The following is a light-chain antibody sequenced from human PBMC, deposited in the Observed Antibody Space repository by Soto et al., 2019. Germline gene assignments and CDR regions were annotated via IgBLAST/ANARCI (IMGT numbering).Light chain of an antibody. CDR2: GVS. CDR3: HQYGTSPKT. J-gene: IGKJ1*01. V-gene: IGKV3-20*01. Sequence: EIVLTQSPGTLSLSPGERATLSCRASQSVSSSYLAWYQHKPGQAPRLLIYGVSSRATGIPDRFSGSGSGTHFILTISRLEPEDFAVYYCHQYGTSPKTVGQGTKVEIK. CDR1: QSVSSSY.